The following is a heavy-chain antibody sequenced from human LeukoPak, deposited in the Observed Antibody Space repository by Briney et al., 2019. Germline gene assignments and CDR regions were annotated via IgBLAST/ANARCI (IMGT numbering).Heavy chain of an antibody. Sequence: SQTLSLTCAISGDSVSSNTAAWNWIRQSPSRGLEWLGRTYHRSKYFNDYAVSVKSRITIIPDTSKSQFSLQLTSVTPEDTAVYYCARASRWWADAFDIWGQGTMVTVSS. V-gene: IGHV6-1*01. CDR2: TYHRSKYFN. CDR3: ARASRWWADAFDI. CDR1: GDSVSSNTAA. D-gene: IGHD2-15*01. J-gene: IGHJ3*02.